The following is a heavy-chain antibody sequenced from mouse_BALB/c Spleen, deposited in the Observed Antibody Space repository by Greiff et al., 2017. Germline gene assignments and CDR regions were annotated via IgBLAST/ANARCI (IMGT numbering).Heavy chain of an antibody. D-gene: IGHD1-1*01. J-gene: IGHJ4*01. V-gene: IGHV5-12-2*01. Sequence: EVKLMESGGGLVKLGGSLKLSCAASGFTFSSYYMSWVRQTPEKRLEWVAYISNGGGSTYYPDTVKGRFTISRDNAKNTLYLQMSSLKSEDTAMYYCARHSSYAMDYWGQGTSVTVSS. CDR1: GFTFSSYY. CDR3: ARHSSYAMDY. CDR2: ISNGGGST.